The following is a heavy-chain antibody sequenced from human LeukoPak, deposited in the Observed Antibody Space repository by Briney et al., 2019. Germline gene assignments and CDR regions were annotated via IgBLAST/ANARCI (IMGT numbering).Heavy chain of an antibody. V-gene: IGHV2-70*04. D-gene: IGHD1-26*01. J-gene: IGHJ3*02. CDR1: GLPLSTSGMR. CDR2: IDWDDDK. Sequence: SGPALVKPTQTLTLTCTFSGLPLSTSGMRVSWIRQPPGKALEWLARIDWDDDKFYSTSLKTRLTISKDTSKNQVVLTMTNMDPVDTATYYCARIRWDDAFDIWGQGTMVTVSS. CDR3: ARIRWDDAFDI.